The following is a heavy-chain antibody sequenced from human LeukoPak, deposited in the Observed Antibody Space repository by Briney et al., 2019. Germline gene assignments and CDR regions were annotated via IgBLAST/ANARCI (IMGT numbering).Heavy chain of an antibody. CDR2: IWFDGIRK. V-gene: IGHV3-33*08. J-gene: IGHJ3*02. CDR3: ARDLEDSSPFGAFDM. Sequence: GGSLRLSCAASGFTFSNAWMSWVRQAPGKGLEWVAAIWFDGIRKYYADSVKGRLTISRDNSKNTLYLQMNSLRAEDTAVYYCARDLEDSSPFGAFDMWGQGTMVTVSS. CDR1: GFTFSNAW. D-gene: IGHD3-22*01.